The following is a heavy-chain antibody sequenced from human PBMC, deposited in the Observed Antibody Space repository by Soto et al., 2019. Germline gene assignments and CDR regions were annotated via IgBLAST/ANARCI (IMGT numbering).Heavy chain of an antibody. CDR1: GYTFTGYY. CDR3: ARELYQRSSYYDFWGAQGSGMDV. J-gene: IGHJ6*02. V-gene: IGHV1-2*04. Sequence: ASVKVSCKASGYTFTGYYMHWVRQAPGQGLEWMGWINPNSGGTNYAQKFQGWVTMTRDTSISAAYMELSRLRSDDTAVYYCARELYQRSSYYDFWGAQGSGMDVWGQGTTVTVSS. CDR2: INPNSGGT. D-gene: IGHD3-3*01.